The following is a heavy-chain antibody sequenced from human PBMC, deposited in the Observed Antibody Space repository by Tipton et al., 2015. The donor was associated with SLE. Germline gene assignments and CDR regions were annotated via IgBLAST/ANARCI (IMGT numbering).Heavy chain of an antibody. J-gene: IGHJ4*02. CDR1: GGYISSYY. D-gene: IGHD2-8*01. Sequence: LRLSCTVSGGYISSYYWSWIRQPPGKGLEWIGYIYYSGSTNYNPSLKSRVTISVDTSKNQFSLKLSSVTAADTAVYYCAREADCTNGVCRHPFDYWGQGTLVTVSS. CDR3: AREADCTNGVCRHPFDY. V-gene: IGHV4-59*01. CDR2: IYYSGST.